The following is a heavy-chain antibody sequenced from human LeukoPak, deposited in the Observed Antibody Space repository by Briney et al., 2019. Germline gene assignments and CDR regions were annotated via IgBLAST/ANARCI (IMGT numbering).Heavy chain of an antibody. V-gene: IGHV3-23*01. J-gene: IGHJ3*02. Sequence: PGGSLRLSCAASGFPVSSNYMSWVRQAPGKGLEWVSAISGSGGSTYYADSVRGRFTISRDNSKSTLFLQMNDLRVEDTAKFYCAKSLFTSATGTGRAFHIWGQGTMVSVSS. CDR1: GFPVSSNY. CDR2: ISGSGGST. D-gene: IGHD1-1*01. CDR3: AKSLFTSATGTGRAFHI.